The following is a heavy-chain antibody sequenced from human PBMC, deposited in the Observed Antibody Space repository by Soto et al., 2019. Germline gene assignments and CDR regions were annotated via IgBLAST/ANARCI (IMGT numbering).Heavy chain of an antibody. CDR3: ARSIDYYYGPGSGNGHGF. CDR2: INPKFGDT. Sequence: QVQLVQSGAEVKEPGDSVRVSCEASGYTFTAYYIHWVRQAPGQGLEWMGWINPKFGDTTYAQDLQGRISMTSDMSISTVYMELSRLTSDDTAIYYGARSIDYYYGPGSGNGHGFWGQGTTVTVFS. J-gene: IGHJ6*02. D-gene: IGHD3-10*01. CDR1: GYTFTAYY. V-gene: IGHV1-2*02.